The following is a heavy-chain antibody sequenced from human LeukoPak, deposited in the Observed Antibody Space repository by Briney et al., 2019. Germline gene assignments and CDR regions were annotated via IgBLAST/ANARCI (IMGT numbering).Heavy chain of an antibody. V-gene: IGHV3-23*01. CDR1: EFTFSSYA. CDR2: ISGSGSST. D-gene: IGHD4-17*01. CDR3: ASRSAGDYVNTFDI. J-gene: IGHJ3*02. Sequence: PGGSLRLSCAASEFTFSSYAMSWVRQAPGKGLEWVSTISGSGSSTYYADSVKGRFTISRDNSKNTLYLDMNSLRAEDTAVYYCASRSAGDYVNTFDIWGQGAMVTVSS.